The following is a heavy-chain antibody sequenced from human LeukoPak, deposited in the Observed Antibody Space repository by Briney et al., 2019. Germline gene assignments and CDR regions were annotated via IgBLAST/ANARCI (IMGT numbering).Heavy chain of an antibody. J-gene: IGHJ3*02. V-gene: IGHV4-59*01. D-gene: IGHD1-1*01. CDR2: IYYTGST. CDR1: GGSISSYY. Sequence: SETLYLTCSVSGGSISSYYWSWIRQSPGKGLEWIGYIYYTGSTNYNPSLESRVTISVDTSKKQLSLKLSSVTAADTAVYYCARDRRESTKPNDAFDIWGQGTMVTVSS. CDR3: ARDRRESTKPNDAFDI.